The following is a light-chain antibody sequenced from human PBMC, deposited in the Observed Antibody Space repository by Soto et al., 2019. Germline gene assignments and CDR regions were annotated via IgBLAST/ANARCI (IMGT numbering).Light chain of an antibody. CDR2: GAS. V-gene: IGKV3-15*01. CDR3: QQYNKWPSWT. CDR1: QSVGRD. J-gene: IGKJ1*01. Sequence: IVMTQSPVTLSASPGDRATLSCRASQSVGRDLAWYQQKPCQAPRLLIYGASTRATGIPARFSGSGSGTEFSLTISSLQSEDLAVYYCQQYNKWPSWTFGQGTKVDIK.